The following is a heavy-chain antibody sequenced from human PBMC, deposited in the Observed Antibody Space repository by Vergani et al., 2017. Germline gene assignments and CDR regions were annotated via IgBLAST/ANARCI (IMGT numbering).Heavy chain of an antibody. V-gene: IGHV4-59*01. CDR2: IYYSGST. J-gene: IGHJ4*02. CDR1: GGSISSYY. D-gene: IGHD4-23*01. Sequence: QVQLQESGPGLVKPSETLSLTCTVSGGSISSYYWSWIRQPPGKGLEWIGYIYYSGSTNYNPSLKSRVTISVDTSKNQFSLKLSSVTAADTAVYYWARARGVDYGGNSGIYFDYWGQGTLVTVSS. CDR3: ARARGVDYGGNSGIYFDY.